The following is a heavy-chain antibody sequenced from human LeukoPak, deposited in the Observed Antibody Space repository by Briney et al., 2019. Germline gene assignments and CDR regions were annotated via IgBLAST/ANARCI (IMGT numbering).Heavy chain of an antibody. Sequence: SETLSLTCNVQVGSTSIYSWSWIRPPPRKALERIGYLYYSGSTNYNPSLKSRVTISVDTSKNQFSLKLSSVTAADTAVYYCARAVAGHNYYYYYYMDVWGKGTTVTVSS. V-gene: IGHV4-59*01. CDR2: LYYSGST. CDR3: ARAVAGHNYYYYYYMDV. D-gene: IGHD6-19*01. CDR1: VGSTSIYS. J-gene: IGHJ6*03.